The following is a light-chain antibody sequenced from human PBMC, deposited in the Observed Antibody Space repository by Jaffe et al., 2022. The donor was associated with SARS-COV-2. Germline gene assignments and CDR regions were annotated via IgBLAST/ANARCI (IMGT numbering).Light chain of an antibody. J-gene: IGLJ1*01. V-gene: IGLV1-40*01. CDR1: SSNIGSNF. CDR3: QSFDSSLSASV. Sequence: QSVLTQPPSVSGAPGQRLTISCTGSSSNIGSNFVNWYQQFPGTAPKLLIYRNHQRPSGVPDRFSGSKSGTSASLAISGLQAEDEADYYCQSFDSSLSASVFATGTKVTVL. CDR2: RNH.